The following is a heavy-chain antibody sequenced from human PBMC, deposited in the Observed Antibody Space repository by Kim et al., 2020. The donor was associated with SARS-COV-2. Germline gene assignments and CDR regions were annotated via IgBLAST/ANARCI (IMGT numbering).Heavy chain of an antibody. CDR2: IYYSGNT. J-gene: IGHJ5*02. V-gene: IGHV4-61*01. CDR3: ARDGVGGTPFDP. Sequence: SETLSLTCTVSGGSVSSGNYYWTWSRQPPGKGPEWIGYIYYSGNTNYNPSLKSRVTISVDMSKNQFSLKLSSVTAADTAVYYCARDGVGGTPFDPWGQGTLVTVSS. CDR1: GGSVSSGNYY. D-gene: IGHD1-26*01.